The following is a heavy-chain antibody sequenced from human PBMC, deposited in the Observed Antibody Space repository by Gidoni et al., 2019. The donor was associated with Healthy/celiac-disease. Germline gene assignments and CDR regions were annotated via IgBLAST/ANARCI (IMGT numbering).Heavy chain of an antibody. D-gene: IGHD3-3*01. Sequence: QVQLQQWGSGLLKPSETLSLTCAVYGGSFSGYSCSCIRQPPGKGLEWIGEINHSGSTNYNPSLKSRVTISVDTSKNQFSLKLSSVTAADTAVYYCARGLALSVTSFGVAQRYYYYGMDVWGQGTTVTVSS. V-gene: IGHV4-34*01. CDR3: ARGLALSVTSFGVAQRYYYYGMDV. CDR1: GGSFSGYS. CDR2: INHSGST. J-gene: IGHJ6*02.